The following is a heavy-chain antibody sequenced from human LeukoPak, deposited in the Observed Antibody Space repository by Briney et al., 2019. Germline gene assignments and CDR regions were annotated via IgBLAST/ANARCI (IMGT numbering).Heavy chain of an antibody. V-gene: IGHV1-69*13. J-gene: IGHJ3*02. D-gene: IGHD1-26*01. Sequence: ASVKVSCKASGGTFSSYAISWVRQAPGQGLEWMGGIIPIFGTANYAQKFQGRVTITADESTSTAYMELSSLRSEDTAVYYCARSSLMREPDAFDIWGQGTMVTVSS. CDR2: IIPIFGTA. CDR3: ARSSLMREPDAFDI. CDR1: GGTFSSYA.